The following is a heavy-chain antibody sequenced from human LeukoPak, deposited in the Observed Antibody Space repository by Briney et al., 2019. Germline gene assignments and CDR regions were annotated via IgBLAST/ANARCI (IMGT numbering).Heavy chain of an antibody. V-gene: IGHV3-23*01. CDR2: ICGGGSNT. J-gene: IGHJ3*01. CDR3: AKCSASYSNDAFDV. D-gene: IGHD3-10*02. Sequence: GGSLRLSCAASGFTFNNYAMNWVRQAPGKGLEWVSYICGGGSNTRYSDSVKGRFIISRDNSKNILYLQMNSLRAEDTAIYYCAKCSASYSNDAFDVWGRGTMVTVSS. CDR1: GFTFNNYA.